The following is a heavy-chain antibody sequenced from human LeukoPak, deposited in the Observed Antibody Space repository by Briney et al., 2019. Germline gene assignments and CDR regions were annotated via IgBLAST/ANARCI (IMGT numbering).Heavy chain of an antibody. J-gene: IGHJ4*02. D-gene: IGHD2-21*02. CDR2: ISGSGGST. V-gene: IGHV3-23*01. CDR1: GFTFSNYG. Sequence: AGGSLRLSCAASGFTFSNYGMSWVRQAPGKGLEWVSAISGSGGSTYYADSVKGRFTISRDNSKNTLYLQMNSLRAEDTAVYYCAKDRDGGGDCGDYWGQGTLVTVSS. CDR3: AKDRDGGGDCGDY.